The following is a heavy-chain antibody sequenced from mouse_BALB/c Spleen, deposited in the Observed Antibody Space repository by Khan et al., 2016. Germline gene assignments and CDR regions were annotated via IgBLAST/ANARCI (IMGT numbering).Heavy chain of an antibody. CDR3: ARYRYYYGSSRYFDV. D-gene: IGHD1-1*01. V-gene: IGHV9-3-1*01. CDR1: GYTFTNYG. Sequence: QIQLVQSGPELKRPGKTVKISCKASGYTFTNYGINWVKQAPGKGLKWMGWINTYSGESTYADDFKGRFAFSLETSANTAYLQINNLKNEDTDTYFCARYRYYYGSSRYFDVWGAGTTVTVSS. J-gene: IGHJ1*01. CDR2: INTYSGES.